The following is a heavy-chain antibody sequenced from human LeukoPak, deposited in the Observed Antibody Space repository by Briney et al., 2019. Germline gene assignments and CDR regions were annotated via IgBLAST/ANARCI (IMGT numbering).Heavy chain of an antibody. CDR3: ARSYDILTGYYPSYYYYYGMDV. J-gene: IGHJ6*02. V-gene: IGHV1-2*02. Sequence: ASVKVSCKASGYTFTGYYMHWVRQAPGQGLEWMGWINPNSGGTNYAQKFQGRVTMTRDTSISTAYMELSRLRSDDTAVYYCARSYDILTGYYPSYYYYYGMDVWGQRTTVTVSS. CDR2: INPNSGGT. CDR1: GYTFTGYY. D-gene: IGHD3-9*01.